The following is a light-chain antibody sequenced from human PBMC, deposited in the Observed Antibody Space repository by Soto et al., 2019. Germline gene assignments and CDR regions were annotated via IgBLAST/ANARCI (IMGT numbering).Light chain of an antibody. Sequence: DIQMTQSPSTLSASVGDRVTITCRASQTITGHLAWYQQKPGKAPNLLIYEASSLESGVPSRFSGSGFDTEFTLTITSLHPDDFATYFCQQYYLYWTFGQGTKLEIK. CDR1: QTITGH. J-gene: IGKJ1*01. CDR3: QQYYLYWT. V-gene: IGKV1-5*03. CDR2: EAS.